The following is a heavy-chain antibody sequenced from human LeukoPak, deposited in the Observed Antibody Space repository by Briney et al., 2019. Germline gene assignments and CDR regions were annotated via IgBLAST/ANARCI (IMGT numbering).Heavy chain of an antibody. D-gene: IGHD6-13*01. Sequence: ASVKVSCKVSGYTLTGLSMHWVRQAPGKGLEWMGGFDPEDGETIYAQKFQGRVTMTEDTSTDTAYMELSSLRSEDTAVYYCATDRGYSSSWYNLDYWGQGTLVTVSS. CDR2: FDPEDGET. V-gene: IGHV1-24*01. J-gene: IGHJ4*02. CDR1: GYTLTGLS. CDR3: ATDRGYSSSWYNLDY.